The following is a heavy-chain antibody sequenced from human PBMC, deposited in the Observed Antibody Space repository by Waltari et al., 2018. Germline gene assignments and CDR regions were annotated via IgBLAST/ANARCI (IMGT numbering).Heavy chain of an antibody. CDR3: ARVIAAAGTYYYYYYMDV. J-gene: IGHJ6*03. D-gene: IGHD6-13*01. Sequence: QVQLVQSGAEVKKPGASVKVSCKASGYPFTGYSMHWVRQAPGQGLEWMGWINPNSGGTNYAQKFQGRVTMTRDTSISTAYMELSRLRSDDTAVYYCARVIAAAGTYYYYYYMDVWGKGTTVTVSS. V-gene: IGHV1-2*02. CDR2: INPNSGGT. CDR1: GYPFTGYS.